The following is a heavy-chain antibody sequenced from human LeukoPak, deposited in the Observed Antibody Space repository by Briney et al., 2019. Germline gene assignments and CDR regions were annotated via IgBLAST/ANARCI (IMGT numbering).Heavy chain of an antibody. J-gene: IGHJ6*04. Sequence: ASVKVSCKASGGTFSSYAISWVRQAPGQGLEWMGGIIPIFGTANYAQKFQGRVTITADESTSTAYMELSSLRSADTAVYYCARDRCSSTSCPYRSNYYYYGMDVWGKGTTVTVSS. CDR2: IIPIFGTA. V-gene: IGHV1-69*13. CDR3: ARDRCSSTSCPYRSNYYYYGMDV. D-gene: IGHD2-2*01. CDR1: GGTFSSYA.